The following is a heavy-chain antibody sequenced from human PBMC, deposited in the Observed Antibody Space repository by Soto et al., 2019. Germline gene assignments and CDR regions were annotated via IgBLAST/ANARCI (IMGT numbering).Heavy chain of an antibody. D-gene: IGHD4-17*01. CDR3: ARDKPGDLHLDY. Sequence: QLQLLESGSGLVRPSQTLSLTCAVSGGSISSGGYSWSWIRQPPGKGLEWIGYIYHSVSPYYSPSLRSRVTMSIDRSKNQFSLRLSSVTAADTAVYYCARDKPGDLHLDYWGQGRLVTVSS. CDR2: IYHSVSP. CDR1: GGSISSGGYS. V-gene: IGHV4-30-2*01. J-gene: IGHJ4*02.